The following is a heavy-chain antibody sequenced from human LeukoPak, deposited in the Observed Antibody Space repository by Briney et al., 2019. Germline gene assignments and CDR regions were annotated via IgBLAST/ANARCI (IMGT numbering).Heavy chain of an antibody. CDR3: ARGHSPGLRFLEWLSRPSFDY. CDR1: GFTFSSYW. V-gene: IGHV3-7*04. D-gene: IGHD3-3*01. CDR2: IKQDGSEK. Sequence: PGGSLRLSCAASGFTFSSYWMSWVRQAPGKGLEWVANIKQDGSEKYYVDSVKGRFTISRDNAKNSLYLQMNSLRAEHTAVYYCARGHSPGLRFLEWLSRPSFDYWGQGTLVTVSS. J-gene: IGHJ4*02.